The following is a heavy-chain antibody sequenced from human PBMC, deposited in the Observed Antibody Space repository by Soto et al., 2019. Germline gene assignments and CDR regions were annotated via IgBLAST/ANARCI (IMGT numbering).Heavy chain of an antibody. Sequence: QVQLVQSGAEVKKPGSSVKVSCKASGGIFSSYGFFWVRQAPGQGLEWMGGIIPIFGTANYAQKVQGRVTITADESTSTAYMELSSLRSEDTAVYYCASGRWEGYYYGVDVWGQGTTVTVSS. V-gene: IGHV1-69*01. CDR3: ASGRWEGYYYGVDV. J-gene: IGHJ6*02. CDR2: IIPIFGTA. D-gene: IGHD1-26*01. CDR1: GGIFSSYG.